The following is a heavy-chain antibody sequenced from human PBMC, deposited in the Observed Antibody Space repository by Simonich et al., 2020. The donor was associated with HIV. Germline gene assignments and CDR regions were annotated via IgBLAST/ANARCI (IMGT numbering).Heavy chain of an antibody. CDR1: GYSISSGFY. CDR2: ISHGGST. V-gene: IGHV4-38-2*02. J-gene: IGHJ4*02. D-gene: IGHD5-18*01. CDR3: AREGADTTMVN. Sequence: QVQLQESGPRLVKPSETLSLTCAVSGYSISSGFYWGWIRQPPGKGLEWIGSISHGGSTYYNPSLKSRVTISVDTSKTQFSLRLRSVTAADTAVYYCAREGADTTMVNWGQGTLVTVSS.